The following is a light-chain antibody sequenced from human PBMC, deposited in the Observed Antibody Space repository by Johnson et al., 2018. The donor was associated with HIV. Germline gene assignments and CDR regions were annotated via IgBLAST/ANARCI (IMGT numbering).Light chain of an antibody. J-gene: IGLJ1*01. Sequence: QSVLSQPPSVSAAPGQKVTISCSGSSSNIGNNYVSWYQPLPGTAPKLLIYDNNKRPSGIPDRFSGFKSGTSATLGITVLQTGDEADYYCGTWGNGLGAVYFFVTGPKVTVL. CDR3: GTWGNGLGAVYF. V-gene: IGLV1-51*01. CDR1: SSNIGNNY. CDR2: DNN.